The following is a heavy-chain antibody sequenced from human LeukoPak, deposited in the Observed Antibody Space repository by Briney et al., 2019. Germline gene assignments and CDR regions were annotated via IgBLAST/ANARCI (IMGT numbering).Heavy chain of an antibody. CDR3: AIIAVAGLAPFDY. Sequence: GASVKASCEASGYTFTGYYMHWVRQAPGQGLEWMGWINPNSGGTNYAQKFQGRVTMTRDTSISTAYMELSRLRSDDTAVYYCAIIAVAGLAPFDYWGQGTLVTVSS. V-gene: IGHV1-2*02. CDR2: INPNSGGT. D-gene: IGHD6-19*01. J-gene: IGHJ4*02. CDR1: GYTFTGYY.